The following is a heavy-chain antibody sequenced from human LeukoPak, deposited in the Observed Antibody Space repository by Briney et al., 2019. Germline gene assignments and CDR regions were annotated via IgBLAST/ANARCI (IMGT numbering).Heavy chain of an antibody. CDR3: AKDSAITMAHYFDY. CDR2: IWYDGSNK. D-gene: IGHD3-10*01. J-gene: IGHJ4*02. Sequence: GGSLRLSCAASGFTFSSYGMHWVRQAPGKGLEWVAVIWYDGSNKYYADSVKGRFTISRDNSKNTLYLHMNSLRAEDTAVYYCAKDSAITMAHYFDYWGQGTLVTVSS. CDR1: GFTFSSYG. V-gene: IGHV3-33*06.